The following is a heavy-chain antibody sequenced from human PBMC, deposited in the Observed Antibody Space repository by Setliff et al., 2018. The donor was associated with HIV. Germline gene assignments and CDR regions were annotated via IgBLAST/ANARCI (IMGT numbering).Heavy chain of an antibody. Sequence: PSETLSLTCVVYGGSFSAYYWSWIRQPPGKGLEWIGEVNHNGTTTYNPSLKSRVTISLDTTKNEFSLKLNSVTSADTAVYYCAREEPFWNGYYYTYYFDSWGQGTLVTVSS. CDR1: GGSFSAYY. J-gene: IGHJ4*02. CDR2: VNHNGTT. CDR3: AREEPFWNGYYYTYYFDS. D-gene: IGHD3-3*01. V-gene: IGHV4-34*01.